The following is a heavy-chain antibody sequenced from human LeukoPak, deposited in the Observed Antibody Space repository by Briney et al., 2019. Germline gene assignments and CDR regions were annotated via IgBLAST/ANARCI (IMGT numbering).Heavy chain of an antibody. Sequence: ASVKVSCTASGYPFTSYGTSWVRQAPGQGLEWMGWISAYNGNTIYAQKFKGRVTMTTATDTSTGTLEMRRLRSDDTAVYYCARGVLHCDYVSRGYYYGMDVWGKGTTVTVSS. CDR1: GYPFTSYG. CDR3: ARGVLHCDYVSRGYYYGMDV. V-gene: IGHV1-18*04. J-gene: IGHJ6*04. CDR2: ISAYNGNT. D-gene: IGHD3-16*01.